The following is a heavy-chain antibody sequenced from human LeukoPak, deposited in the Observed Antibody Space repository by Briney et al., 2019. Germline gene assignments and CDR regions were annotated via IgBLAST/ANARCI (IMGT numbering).Heavy chain of an antibody. V-gene: IGHV3-66*01. CDR1: GLTVSSNY. Sequence: TGGSLRLSCAASGLTVSSNYMSWVRQAPGKGLEWVSVIYSGGSTYYADSVKGRFTISRDNSKNTLYLQMNSLRAEDTAVYYCARVDGYFDWLLNLYYFDYWGQGTLVTVSS. CDR2: IYSGGST. CDR3: ARVDGYFDWLLNLYYFDY. J-gene: IGHJ4*02. D-gene: IGHD3-9*01.